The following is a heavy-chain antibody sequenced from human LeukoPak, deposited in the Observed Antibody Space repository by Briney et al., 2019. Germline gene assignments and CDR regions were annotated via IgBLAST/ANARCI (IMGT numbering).Heavy chain of an antibody. D-gene: IGHD3-22*01. CDR3: ARGIDVHYYDTSGYALDY. CDR2: IYYSGST. V-gene: IGHV4-39*01. CDR1: GGSISSSSYY. Sequence: SETLSLTCTVSGGSISSSSYYWGWIRQPPGKGLEWIGSIYYSGSTYYNPSLKSRVTISVDTSKNQFSLKLSSVTAADTAVYYCARGIDVHYYDTSGYALDYWGQGTLVTVSS. J-gene: IGHJ4*02.